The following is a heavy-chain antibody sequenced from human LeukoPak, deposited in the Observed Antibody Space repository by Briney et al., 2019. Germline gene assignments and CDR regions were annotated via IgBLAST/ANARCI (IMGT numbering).Heavy chain of an antibody. CDR2: IYTSGST. J-gene: IGHJ4*02. CDR1: GASIRSYY. Sequence: KSSETLSLTCTVSGASIRSYYWSWIRQPPGKGLEWIGRIYTSGSTNYNPSLKSRVTMSVDTSKNQFSLKLSSVTAADTAVYYCASVIAAAGYYFDYWGQGTLVTVSS. CDR3: ASVIAAAGYYFDY. V-gene: IGHV4-4*07. D-gene: IGHD6-13*01.